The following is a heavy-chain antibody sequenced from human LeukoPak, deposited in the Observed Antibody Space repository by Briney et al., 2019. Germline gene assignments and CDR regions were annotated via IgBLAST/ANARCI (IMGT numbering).Heavy chain of an antibody. CDR1: GFTFSNYA. J-gene: IGHJ4*02. CDR2: ISGSGDST. D-gene: IGHD5-12*01. V-gene: IGHV3-23*01. CDR3: ARDLGMVATSPDLGY. Sequence: TGGSLRLSCAASGFTFSNYAMSWVRQAPGKGLEWVSSISGSGDSTYYADSVKGRFTISRDNAKNTLYLQMNSLRAEDTAVYYCARDLGMVATSPDLGYWGQGTLVTVSS.